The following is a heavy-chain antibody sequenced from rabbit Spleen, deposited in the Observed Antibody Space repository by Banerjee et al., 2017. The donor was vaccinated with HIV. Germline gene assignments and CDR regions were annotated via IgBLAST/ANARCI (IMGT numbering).Heavy chain of an antibody. CDR1: GFDLSSDYY. Sequence: QSLEESGGGLVKPEGSLTLTCKASGFDLSSDYYMCWVRQAPGKGLEWIACIDTGSSGFTYFASWAKGRFTISKTSSTTVTLQMTSLTAADTATYFCARDTSSSFSSYGMDLWGPGTLVTVS. J-gene: IGHJ6*01. D-gene: IGHD1-1*01. CDR3: ARDTSSSFSSYGMDL. V-gene: IGHV1S40*01. CDR2: IDTGSSGFT.